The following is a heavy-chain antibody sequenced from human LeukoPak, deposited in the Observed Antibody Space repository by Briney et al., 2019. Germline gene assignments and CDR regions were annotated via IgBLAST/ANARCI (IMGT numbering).Heavy chain of an antibody. CDR3: ARNGITRTGFFHYGMDV. CDR2: IIPILGIA. D-gene: IGHD1-14*01. J-gene: IGHJ6*02. CDR1: GGTFSSYA. V-gene: IGHV1-69*04. Sequence: SVTASCKASGGTFSSYAISWVRQAPGQGLEWMGRIIPILGIANYAQKFQGRVTITADKSTSTAYMELSSLRSEDTAVYYCARNGITRTGFFHYGMDVWGQGTTVTVSS.